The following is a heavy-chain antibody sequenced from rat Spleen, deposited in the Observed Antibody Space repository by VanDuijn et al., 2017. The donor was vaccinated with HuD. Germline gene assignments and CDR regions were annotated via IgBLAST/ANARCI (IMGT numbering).Heavy chain of an antibody. J-gene: IGHJ2*01. CDR1: GFTFSNSY. CDR3: TRRGITHYFDH. Sequence: EVQLVESGGGLVQPGRSMKLSCVASGFTFSNSYMAWVRQAPTKGLEWVASISTSGGHTYYRDSVKGRFTLSRDNAISTLYLQMDSLRSEDTATYYCTRRGITHYFDHWGQGVMVTVSS. D-gene: IGHD1-6*01. V-gene: IGHV5-25*01. CDR2: ISTSGGHT.